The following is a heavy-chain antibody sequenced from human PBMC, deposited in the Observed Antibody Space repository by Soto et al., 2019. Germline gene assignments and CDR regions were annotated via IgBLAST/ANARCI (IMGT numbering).Heavy chain of an antibody. J-gene: IGHJ4*02. Sequence: ASVKVSCKASGYTFTSYGMSWVRQAPGQGLEWMGWISAYNGNTNYAQKLQGRVTMTTDTSTSTAYMELRSLRSDDTAVYYCARGLNRDFWSGYYPVAYWGQGTLVTVSS. CDR3: ARGLNRDFWSGYYPVAY. D-gene: IGHD3-3*01. V-gene: IGHV1-18*01. CDR1: GYTFTSYG. CDR2: ISAYNGNT.